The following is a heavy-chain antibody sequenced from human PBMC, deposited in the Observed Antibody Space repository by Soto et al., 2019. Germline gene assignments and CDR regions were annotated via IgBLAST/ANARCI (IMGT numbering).Heavy chain of an antibody. V-gene: IGHV4-59*12. CDR1: GGSISSYY. CDR3: ARGRRQPFDP. Sequence: PSETLSLTCTVSGGSISSYYWSWIRQPPGKGLEWIGYIYYSGSTNYNPSLKSRVTISVDTSKNQFSLKLSSVTAADTAVYYCARGRRQPFDPWGQGTLVTVSS. J-gene: IGHJ5*02. CDR2: IYYSGST.